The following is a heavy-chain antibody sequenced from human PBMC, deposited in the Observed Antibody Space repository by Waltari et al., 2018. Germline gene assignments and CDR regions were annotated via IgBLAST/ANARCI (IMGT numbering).Heavy chain of an antibody. CDR1: GFTFSSYW. CDR2: IKQDGSEK. V-gene: IGHV3-7*01. CDR3: ARGGFRLTDEELLLESAFDI. D-gene: IGHD1-26*01. Sequence: EVQLVESGGGLVQPGGSLRLSCAASGFTFSSYWMSWVRQAPGKGLGWVANIKQDGSEKDYVDSVKGRFTISRDNAKNSLYLQMNSLRAEDTAVYYCARGGFRLTDEELLLESAFDIWGQGTMVIVSS. J-gene: IGHJ3*02.